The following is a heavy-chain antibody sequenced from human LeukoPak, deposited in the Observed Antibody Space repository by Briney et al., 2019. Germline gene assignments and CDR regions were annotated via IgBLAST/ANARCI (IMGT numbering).Heavy chain of an antibody. J-gene: IGHJ4*02. CDR1: GGSINSYY. V-gene: IGHV4-59*01. CDR2: IYYSGST. CDR3: ASSRSSSGWSLIDY. D-gene: IGHD6-19*01. Sequence: SETLSLTCTVSGGSINSYYWGWIRQPPGKGLEWVGYIYYSGSTNYKPSLKRRVTISVDTSKNQFSLKVSSVTAADTAVYYCASSRSSSGWSLIDYWGQGALVTVSS.